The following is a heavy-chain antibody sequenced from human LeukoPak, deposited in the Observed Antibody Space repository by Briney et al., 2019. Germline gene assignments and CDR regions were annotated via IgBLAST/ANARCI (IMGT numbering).Heavy chain of an antibody. D-gene: IGHD5-24*01. V-gene: IGHV1-69*13. Sequence: SVKVSCKASGGTFSSYAISWVRQAPGQGLEWMGGIIPIFGTANYAQKFQGRVTITADESTSTAYMELSSLRSEDTAVYYCAREWPLEMATRAFDLWGRGTLVTVSS. J-gene: IGHJ2*01. CDR2: IIPIFGTA. CDR1: GGTFSSYA. CDR3: AREWPLEMATRAFDL.